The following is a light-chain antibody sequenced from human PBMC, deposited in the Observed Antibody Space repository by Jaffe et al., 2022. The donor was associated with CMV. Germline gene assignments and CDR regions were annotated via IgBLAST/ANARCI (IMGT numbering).Light chain of an antibody. V-gene: IGKV1-12*01. CDR1: EGIRNW. Sequence: DVQMTQSPSSVSASVGDRVTITCRASEGIRNWLAWYQHKPGRAPQLLIYGAHNLQTGVPSRFRGSGFGTDFTLTITSLQAEDFATYYCQQANTFPLTFGGGTKVDMK. CDR2: GAH. J-gene: IGKJ4*01. CDR3: QQANTFPLT.